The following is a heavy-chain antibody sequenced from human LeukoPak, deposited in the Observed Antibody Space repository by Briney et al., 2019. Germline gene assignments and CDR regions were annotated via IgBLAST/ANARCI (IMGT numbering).Heavy chain of an antibody. CDR1: GYTFTSYY. CDR2: INPSGGST. CDR3: ARGLDFWSGYREGYYYYGMDV. D-gene: IGHD3-3*01. V-gene: IGHV1-46*01. Sequence: ASVKVSCKASGYTFTSYYMHWVRQAPGQGLEWMGIINPSGGSTSYAQKFQGRVTMTRDTSTSTVYMELSSLRSEDTAVYYCARGLDFWSGYREGYYYYGMDVWGQGTTVTVSS. J-gene: IGHJ6*02.